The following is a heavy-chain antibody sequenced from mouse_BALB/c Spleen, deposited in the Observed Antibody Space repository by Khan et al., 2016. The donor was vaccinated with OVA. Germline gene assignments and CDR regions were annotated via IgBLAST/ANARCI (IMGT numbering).Heavy chain of an antibody. CDR1: GYSFTLYY. J-gene: IGHJ3*01. D-gene: IGHD2-12*01. CDR2: VNPNTCGT. Sequence: VKLEESGPDPVKPGASVKISCKASGYSFTLYYMRWVKQSHAKSLEWIGRVNPNTCGTYHNQEFKGKAILTVDKSSNTAYMELRSLTSEDSAVYYCARGDDFFAYWGQGTLVTVSA. CDR3: ARGDDFFAY. V-gene: IGHV1-43*01.